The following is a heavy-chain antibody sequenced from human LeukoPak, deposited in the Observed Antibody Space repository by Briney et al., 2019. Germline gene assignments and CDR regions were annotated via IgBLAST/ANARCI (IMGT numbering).Heavy chain of an antibody. CDR3: ARYSPYRCMDV. CDR2: IYHSGST. J-gene: IGHJ6*02. V-gene: IGHV4-30-2*01. D-gene: IGHD2-21*01. CDR1: GGSISSGDYY. Sequence: SETLSLTCTVSGGSISSGDYYWSWIRQPPGKGLEWIGYIYHSGSTYYNPSLKSRVTISVDRSKNQFSLKLSSVTAADTAVYYCARYSPYRCMDVWGQGTTVTVSS.